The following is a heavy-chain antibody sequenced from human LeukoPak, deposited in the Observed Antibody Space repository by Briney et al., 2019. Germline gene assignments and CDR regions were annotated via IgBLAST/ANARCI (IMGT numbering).Heavy chain of an antibody. V-gene: IGHV3-7*01. Sequence: GGSLRLSCAASGFTFRSYWMSWVRQAPGKGLEGVANINQDGSEKNYVDSVKGRFTIFRDNPKNSLYLEMDSVRVEDTAVYYCAREYDYGDPGIDYWGQGALVTVSS. CDR1: GFTFRSYW. CDR2: INQDGSEK. D-gene: IGHD4-17*01. CDR3: AREYDYGDPGIDY. J-gene: IGHJ4*02.